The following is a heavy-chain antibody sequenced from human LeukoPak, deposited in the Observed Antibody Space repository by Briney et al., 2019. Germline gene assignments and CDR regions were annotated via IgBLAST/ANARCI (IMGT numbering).Heavy chain of an antibody. CDR3: VRERDRGIEVADDFDY. CDR2: INDRGGYI. J-gene: IGHJ4*02. Sequence: GGSLRLSCAASGFTFSMYSMAWVRQAPGKGLEWVSVINDRGGYIQDADSVKGRFTISRDNSQNTLFLQMNSLRAEDTAVYYCVRERDRGIEVADDFDYWGQGTLVTVSS. CDR1: GFTFSMYS. D-gene: IGHD6-19*01. V-gene: IGHV3-23*01.